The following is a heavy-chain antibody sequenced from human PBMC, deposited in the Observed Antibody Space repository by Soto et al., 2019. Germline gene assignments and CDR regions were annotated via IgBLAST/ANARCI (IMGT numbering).Heavy chain of an antibody. CDR1: GGSISSGGYY. V-gene: IGHV4-31*03. CDR3: ARNPTTVVTGGGYDAFDI. D-gene: IGHD4-17*01. J-gene: IGHJ3*02. Sequence: QVQLQESGPGLVKPSQTLSLTCTVSGGSISSGGYYWSWIRQHPGKGLEWIGYIYYSGSTYYNPSLKSRVTISVDTSKNQCALQLSSVTAADTAVYYCARNPTTVVTGGGYDAFDIWGQGTMVTVSS. CDR2: IYYSGST.